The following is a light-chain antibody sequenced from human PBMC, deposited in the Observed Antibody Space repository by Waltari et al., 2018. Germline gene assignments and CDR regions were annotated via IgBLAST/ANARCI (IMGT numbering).Light chain of an antibody. Sequence: SFDLTQPLSVSVALGQTARLTCGGDNIGSRNVHWYQQKPGQAPILVIYRDNNRPSGIPPRFSGSNSGNTSTLIISRAQAGDEADYFCQLWDSSSNAVFGGGTKLTVL. J-gene: IGLJ2*01. CDR1: NIGSRN. CDR3: QLWDSSSNAV. V-gene: IGLV3-9*01. CDR2: RDN.